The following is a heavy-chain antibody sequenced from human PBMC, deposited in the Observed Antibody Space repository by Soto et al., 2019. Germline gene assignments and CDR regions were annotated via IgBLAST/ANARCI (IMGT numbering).Heavy chain of an antibody. D-gene: IGHD1-7*01. CDR2: INHSGST. Sequence: SETLSLTCAVYGGSFSGYYWSWIRQPPGKGLEWIGEINHSGSTNYNPSLKSRVTISVDTSKNQFSLKLSSVTAADTAVYYCARGLELELTPSWFDPWGQGTLVTVSS. J-gene: IGHJ5*02. CDR1: GGSFSGYY. CDR3: ARGLELELTPSWFDP. V-gene: IGHV4-34*01.